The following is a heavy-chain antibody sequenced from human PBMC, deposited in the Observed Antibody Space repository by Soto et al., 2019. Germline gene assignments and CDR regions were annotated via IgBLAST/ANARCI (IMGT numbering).Heavy chain of an antibody. Sequence: SPRQAPRQGLEWMGWISAYNGNTNYAQKLQGRVTMTTDTSTSTAYMELRSLRSDDTAVYYCARDRGEAFDIWGQGTMVTVSS. V-gene: IGHV1-18*01. D-gene: IGHD3-10*01. CDR2: ISAYNGNT. J-gene: IGHJ3*02. CDR3: ARDRGEAFDI.